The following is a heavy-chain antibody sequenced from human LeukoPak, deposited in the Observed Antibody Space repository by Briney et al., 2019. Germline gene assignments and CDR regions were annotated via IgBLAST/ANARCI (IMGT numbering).Heavy chain of an antibody. Sequence: GRSLRLSCAASGFTFSSYGMHWVRQAPGKGLEWVAVISYDGSNKYYADSVKGRFTISRDNSKNTLYLQMNSLRAEDTAVYYCASLYSSGRFDYWGQGTLVTVSS. CDR2: ISYDGSNK. CDR3: ASLYSSGRFDY. CDR1: GFTFSSYG. D-gene: IGHD6-19*01. V-gene: IGHV3-30*03. J-gene: IGHJ4*02.